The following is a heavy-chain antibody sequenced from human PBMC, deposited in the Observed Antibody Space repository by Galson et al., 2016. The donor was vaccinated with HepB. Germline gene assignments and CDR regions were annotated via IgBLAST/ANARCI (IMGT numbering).Heavy chain of an antibody. CDR3: AKEGTIFGAVPYGMDV. D-gene: IGHD3-3*01. Sequence: SLRLSCAASGFTFSSYAMSWVRQAPGKGLEWVSAISGSGGSTYYADSVKGRFTISRDNSKNTLYLQMNSLRAEDRAVDYCAKEGTIFGAVPYGMDVWGQGTTVTVSS. CDR2: ISGSGGST. V-gene: IGHV3-23*01. CDR1: GFTFSSYA. J-gene: IGHJ6*02.